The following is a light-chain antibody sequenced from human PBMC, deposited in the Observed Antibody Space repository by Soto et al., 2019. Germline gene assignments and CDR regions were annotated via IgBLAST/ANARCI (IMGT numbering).Light chain of an antibody. Sequence: QSALTQPASVSGSPGQSITISCTGTSSDVGGYNYVSWYQQHPGKAPKLMIYDVSNRPSGVSNRFSGSKSGNTASLAISGLQAEDEADYYCSSYKSSSTIGVVFGGGTKLTVL. CDR2: DVS. CDR1: SSDVGGYNY. CDR3: SSYKSSSTIGVV. V-gene: IGLV2-14*01. J-gene: IGLJ2*01.